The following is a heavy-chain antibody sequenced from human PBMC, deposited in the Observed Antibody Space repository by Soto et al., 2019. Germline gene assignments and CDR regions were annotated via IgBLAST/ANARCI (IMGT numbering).Heavy chain of an antibody. V-gene: IGHV4-4*02. D-gene: IGHD3-10*01. CDR1: GGSISSSNW. J-gene: IGHJ6*02. Sequence: VQLQESGPGLVKPSGTLSLTCAVSGGSISSSNWWSWVRQPPGKGLEWIGEIYHSGSTNYNPSLKSRVTISVDKSKNQFSLKLSSVTAADTAVYYCARGGYYGSGSYQNYYYYGMDVWGQGTTVTVSS. CDR2: IYHSGST. CDR3: ARGGYYGSGSYQNYYYYGMDV.